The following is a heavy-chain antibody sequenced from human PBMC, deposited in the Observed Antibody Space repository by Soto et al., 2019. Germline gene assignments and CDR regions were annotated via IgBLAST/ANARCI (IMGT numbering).Heavy chain of an antibody. CDR3: ATFTASGSYPYYFDH. J-gene: IGHJ4*02. Sequence: ASVKVSCKVSGYTLTELSMHWVRQAPGKGLEWMGGFDPEDGETVYAQKFQGRVTMTEDTSTDTAYMELSSLRSEDTAVYYCATFTASGSYPYYFDHWGQGTLVTVSS. CDR1: GYTLTELS. V-gene: IGHV1-24*01. D-gene: IGHD1-26*01. CDR2: FDPEDGET.